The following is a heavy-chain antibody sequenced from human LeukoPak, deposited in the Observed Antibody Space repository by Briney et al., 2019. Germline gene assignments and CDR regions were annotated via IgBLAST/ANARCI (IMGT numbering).Heavy chain of an antibody. CDR2: IRQDGGEK. CDR1: GFTFSDYW. CDR3: ARDGTAAGLYFDL. D-gene: IGHD6-13*01. V-gene: IGHV3-7*01. J-gene: IGHJ4*02. Sequence: EGSLRLSCAASGFTFSDYWMNWVRQAPGKGLEWVASIRQDGGEKSYVDSVKGRLTISRDNTKHSLYLQMSSLRAEDTGVYYCARDGTAAGLYFDLWGQGTPVTVSS.